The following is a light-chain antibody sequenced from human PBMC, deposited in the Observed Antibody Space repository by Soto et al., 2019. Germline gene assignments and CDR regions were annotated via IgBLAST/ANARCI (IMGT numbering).Light chain of an antibody. V-gene: IGLV2-14*01. CDR2: DVS. CDR1: SSDVGNYNY. Sequence: QSALTQPASVSGSPGQSITISCTGTSSDVGNYNYVSWYKQHSGKAPKLMIYDVSYRPSGVSNRFSGFKSGNTASLTISGLQAEDEADYYCSSYTGSSTVVFGGGTKLTVL. CDR3: SSYTGSSTVV. J-gene: IGLJ2*01.